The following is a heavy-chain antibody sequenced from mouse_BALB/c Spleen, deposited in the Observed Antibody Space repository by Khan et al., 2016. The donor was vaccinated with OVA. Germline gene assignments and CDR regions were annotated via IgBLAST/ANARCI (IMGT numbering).Heavy chain of an antibody. J-gene: IGHJ3*01. CDR1: AYKFPDYP. V-gene: IGHV1S137*01. CDR2: ISTYYGVA. CDR3: ARGGGGDRFAY. Sequence: QVQLKQSGAELVRPGVSVKISSKGSAYKFPDYPMHWMKKSHSKILEWIGVISTYYGVATYSQKFKGKAPMPVDKSSSTAYMELARLTSEDSCIDYWARGGGGDRFAYWGQGNLVTGSA.